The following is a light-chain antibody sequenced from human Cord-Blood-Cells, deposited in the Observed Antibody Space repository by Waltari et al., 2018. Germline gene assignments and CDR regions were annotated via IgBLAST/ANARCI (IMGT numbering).Light chain of an antibody. Sequence: DSQMTQSPSSLSASVGDRVTINCRASQSISSYLNWYQQKPGKAPKLLIYAAYSLQSGVPSRFSGSGSVTDFTLTISSLQPEDFATYYCQQSYSTPAFGGGTKVEIK. J-gene: IGKJ4*01. CDR2: AAY. CDR3: QQSYSTPA. V-gene: IGKV1-39*01. CDR1: QSISSY.